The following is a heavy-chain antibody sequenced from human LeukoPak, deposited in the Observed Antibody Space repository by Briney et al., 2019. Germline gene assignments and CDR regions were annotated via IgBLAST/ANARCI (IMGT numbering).Heavy chain of an antibody. D-gene: IGHD2-8*01. Sequence: SQTLSLTCTVSGDSISSYYWTWIRQPPGKGLEWIGYVYYSGSTNYNPSLKSRVTISVDTSRNQFSLKLSSVTAADTAVYYCARGKSVLMVYAILGGVWFDPWGQGTLVTVSS. CDR3: ARGKSVLMVYAILGGVWFDP. CDR1: GDSISSYY. V-gene: IGHV4-59*01. J-gene: IGHJ5*02. CDR2: VYYSGST.